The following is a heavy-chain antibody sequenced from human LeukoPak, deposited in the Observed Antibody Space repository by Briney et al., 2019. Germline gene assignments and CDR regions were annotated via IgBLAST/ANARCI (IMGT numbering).Heavy chain of an antibody. Sequence: SETLSLTCAVYGGSFSGYYWSWIRQPPGKGLEWIGEINHSGSTNYNPSLKSRVTISVDTSKNQFSLKLSSVTAADTAVYYCARGPDILTGSTLFPDYWDQGTLVTVSS. CDR2: INHSGST. CDR1: GGSFSGYY. D-gene: IGHD3-9*01. V-gene: IGHV4-34*01. CDR3: ARGPDILTGSTLFPDY. J-gene: IGHJ4*02.